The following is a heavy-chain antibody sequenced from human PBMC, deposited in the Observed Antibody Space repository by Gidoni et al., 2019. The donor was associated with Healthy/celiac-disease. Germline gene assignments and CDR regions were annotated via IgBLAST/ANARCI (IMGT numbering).Heavy chain of an antibody. J-gene: IGHJ4*02. CDR3: ARELAAASASEDY. CDR1: GYTFTSYD. V-gene: IGHV1-8*01. Sequence: QVQLVQSGAEVKKPGASVTVSCKASGYTFTSYDIPWVRQATGQRLELMGWMNPNSGNTCYEQKFQGRVTMTRNNSISTAYMELSSLRSEDTAVYDCARELAAASASEDYWGQGNRVTVSS. CDR2: MNPNSGNT. D-gene: IGHD6-13*01.